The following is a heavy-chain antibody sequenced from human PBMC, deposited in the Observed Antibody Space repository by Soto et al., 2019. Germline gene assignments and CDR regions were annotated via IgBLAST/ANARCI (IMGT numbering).Heavy chain of an antibody. D-gene: IGHD3-3*01. V-gene: IGHV3-30*18. Sequence: QVQLVESGGGLVKPGESLRLSCAASGFTFSDYFMSWIRQAPGKGLEWVAVISYDGSNKYYADSVKGRFTISRDNSKNTLYLQMNSLRAEDTTVYYCAKDPYYDFWSGGYFDYWGQGTLVTVSS. CDR1: GFTFSDYF. CDR3: AKDPYYDFWSGGYFDY. J-gene: IGHJ4*02. CDR2: ISYDGSNK.